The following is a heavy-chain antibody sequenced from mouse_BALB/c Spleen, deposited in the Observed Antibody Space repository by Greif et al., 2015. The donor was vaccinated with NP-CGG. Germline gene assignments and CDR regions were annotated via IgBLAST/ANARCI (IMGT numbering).Heavy chain of an antibody. CDR2: INPSNGGT. V-gene: IGHV1S81*02. CDR1: GCTFTSYY. CDR3: TRSWDSYFDY. J-gene: IGHJ2*01. D-gene: IGHD3-3*01. Sequence: VQLQQSGAELVKPGASVKLSCKASGCTFTSYYMYWVKQRPGQGLEWIGEINPSNGGTNFNEKFKSKATLTVDKSSSTAYMQLSSLTSEDSAVYYCTRSWDSYFDYWGQGTTLTVSS.